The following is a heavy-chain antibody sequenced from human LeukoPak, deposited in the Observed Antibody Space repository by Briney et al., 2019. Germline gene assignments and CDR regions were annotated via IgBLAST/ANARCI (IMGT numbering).Heavy chain of an antibody. V-gene: IGHV3-30*18. CDR2: ISYDGNIK. Sequence: GGSLRLSCAASGFSFTSYNFHWVRQAPGKGLQWLRFISYDGNIKYEDSVKGRFTISRDNSKNTLYLQMDSLRAEDTAVYYCAKDPKSPTYCAGDCYPGDYYSYMDVWGKGTTVTISS. D-gene: IGHD2-21*02. CDR3: AKDPKSPTYCAGDCYPGDYYSYMDV. CDR1: GFSFTSYN. J-gene: IGHJ6*03.